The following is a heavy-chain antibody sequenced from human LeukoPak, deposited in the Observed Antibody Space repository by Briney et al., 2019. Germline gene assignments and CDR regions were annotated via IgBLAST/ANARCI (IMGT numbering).Heavy chain of an antibody. CDR1: GFTFSSYA. Sequence: GGSLRLSCAATGFTFSSYAVTWVRQAPGMGLEWVSYVSDTGADTYYADSVRGRFTISRDNSNNTLYLQMNGLRAEDTAIYYCAKDLMSHSSGSLFDYWGPGTLVTVSS. D-gene: IGHD3-22*01. CDR2: VSDTGADT. J-gene: IGHJ4*02. CDR3: AKDLMSHSSGSLFDY. V-gene: IGHV3-23*01.